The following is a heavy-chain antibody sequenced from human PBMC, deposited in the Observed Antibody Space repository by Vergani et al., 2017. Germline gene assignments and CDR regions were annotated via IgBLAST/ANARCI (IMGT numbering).Heavy chain of an antibody. Sequence: EVQLLESGGGLVQRGGSLSLSCVASGFTFSSYVMSWVRQAPGKGLEWVSAISGSGGSTYYADSVKGRFTISRDSSKTTLYLQMNSLRAEDTAVYYCAKGAGSYSNWYFDLWGRGTLVTVSS. V-gene: IGHV3-23*01. CDR2: ISGSGGST. D-gene: IGHD1-26*01. J-gene: IGHJ2*01. CDR1: GFTFSSYV. CDR3: AKGAGSYSNWYFDL.